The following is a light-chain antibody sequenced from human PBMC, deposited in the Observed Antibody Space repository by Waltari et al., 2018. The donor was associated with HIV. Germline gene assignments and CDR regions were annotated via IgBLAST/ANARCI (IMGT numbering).Light chain of an antibody. CDR3: SSYAGSNNLV. Sequence: SALTQPPSADGSPGQSVTISCTGTSSEVGVYNFVSWYQHHQGRAPNLMIFEVTKRPSGVPARSLGSKTCNTASLTVSGLQADDEADYYCSSYAGSNNLVFGGGTKLTVL. J-gene: IGLJ2*01. V-gene: IGLV2-8*01. CDR2: EVT. CDR1: SSEVGVYNF.